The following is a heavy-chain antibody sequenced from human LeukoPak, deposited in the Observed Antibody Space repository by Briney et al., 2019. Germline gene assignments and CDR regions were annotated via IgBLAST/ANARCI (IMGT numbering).Heavy chain of an antibody. D-gene: IGHD3-22*01. J-gene: IGHJ4*02. CDR3: TSDANDHTLDSSGYN. V-gene: IGHV3-7*01. Sequence: GGSLRLSCAASGFTFSSYWMSWVRQAPGKGLEWVANIKQDGSEKYYVASVKGRFTISRDNAKNSLYLQMNSLRAEDTAVYYCTSDANDHTLDSSGYNWGQGTLVTVSS. CDR2: IKQDGSEK. CDR1: GFTFSSYW.